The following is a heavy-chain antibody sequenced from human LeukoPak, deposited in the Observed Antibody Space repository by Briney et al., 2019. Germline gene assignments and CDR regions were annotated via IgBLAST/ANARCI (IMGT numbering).Heavy chain of an antibody. D-gene: IGHD3-10*01. V-gene: IGHV3-7*01. CDR1: GFTFSSYW. CDR3: ARDQGLTMVRGGDYYYGMDV. CDR2: IKQDGSEK. J-gene: IGHJ6*02. Sequence: GGSLRLSCAASGFTFSSYWMSWVRQAPGKGLEWVANIKQDGSEKYYVDSVKGRFTISRDNAKNSLYLQMNSLRAEDTAVYYCARDQGLTMVRGGDYYYGMDVWGQGTTVTVSS.